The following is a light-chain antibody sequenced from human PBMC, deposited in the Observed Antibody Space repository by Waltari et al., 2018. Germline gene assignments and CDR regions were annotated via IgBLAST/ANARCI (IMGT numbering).Light chain of an antibody. CDR3: QQSYSTSIFT. Sequence: DIQMTQSPSSLSASVGDRVTMTCRASQSISIYLNWYQQKPGKAPKLLIYAASTLQSGVPSRFSASGSGTDFTLTISSLQPEDFATYDCQQSYSTSIFTFGPGTKVDIK. CDR1: QSISIY. J-gene: IGKJ3*01. CDR2: AAS. V-gene: IGKV1-39*01.